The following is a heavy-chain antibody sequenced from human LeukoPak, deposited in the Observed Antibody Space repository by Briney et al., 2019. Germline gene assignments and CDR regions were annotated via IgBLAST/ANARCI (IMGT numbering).Heavy chain of an antibody. CDR3: ARGRVGSSWVNFDY. CDR1: GGSISSYY. CDR2: IYYSGST. J-gene: IGHJ4*02. Sequence: SETLSLTCTVSGGSISSYYWSWIRQPPGEGLEWIGYIYYSGSTNYNPPLKSRVTISVDTSKNQFSLKLSSVTAADTAVYYCARGRVGSSWVNFDYWGQGTLVTVSS. V-gene: IGHV4-59*01. D-gene: IGHD6-13*01.